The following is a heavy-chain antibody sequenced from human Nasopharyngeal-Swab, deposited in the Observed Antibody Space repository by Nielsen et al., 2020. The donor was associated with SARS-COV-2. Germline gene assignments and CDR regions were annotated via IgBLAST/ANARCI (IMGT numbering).Heavy chain of an antibody. V-gene: IGHV3-7*03. CDR2: IKQDGSEK. D-gene: IGHD6-13*01. J-gene: IGHJ5*02. CDR1: GFTFSSYW. CDR3: ARGGRQLTS. Sequence: GESLKISCAASGFTFSSYWMSWVRQAPGKGLEWVANIKQDGSEKYYVDSVKGRFTISRDNAKNSLYLQMNSLRAEDTAVYYCARGGRQLTSWGQGTLVTVSS.